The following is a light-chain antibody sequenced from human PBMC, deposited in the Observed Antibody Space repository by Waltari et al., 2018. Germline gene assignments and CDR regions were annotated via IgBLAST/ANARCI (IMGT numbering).Light chain of an antibody. CDR1: QDIGSA. CDR2: DAS. CDR3: QQFINDPLT. J-gene: IGKJ3*01. Sequence: AIQLTQSPSSLSASVGHRVTITCRASQDIGSALAWYQHNPGRAPKLLISDASTLETGVPSRFSGSGSGTDFTLSISSLQPEDFATYYCQQFINDPLTFGPGTTVDVK. V-gene: IGKV1D-13*01.